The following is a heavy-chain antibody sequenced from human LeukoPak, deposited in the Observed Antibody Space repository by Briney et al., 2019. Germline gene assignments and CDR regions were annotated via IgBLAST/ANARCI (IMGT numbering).Heavy chain of an antibody. CDR1: GYTFTSYY. V-gene: IGHV1-46*01. CDR2: INPSGGST. J-gene: IGHJ3*02. Sequence: ASVKVSCKASGYTFTSYYMHWVRQAPGQGLEWMGIINPSGGSTSYAQKFQGRVTMTRDTSTSTVYMELSSLRSEDTAVYCCASEQLLAVAGTRDAFDIWGQGTMVTVSS. D-gene: IGHD6-19*01. CDR3: ASEQLLAVAGTRDAFDI.